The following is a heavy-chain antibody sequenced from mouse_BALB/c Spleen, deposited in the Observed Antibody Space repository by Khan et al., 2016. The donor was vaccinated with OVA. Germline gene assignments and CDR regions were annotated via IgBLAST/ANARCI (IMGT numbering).Heavy chain of an antibody. J-gene: IGHJ3*01. D-gene: IGHD2-13*01. CDR1: GYTFTSYV. V-gene: IGHV1S136*01. Sequence: VQLKQSGPELVKPGASVRMSCKTSGYTFTSYVMHWVKQKPGLGLEWIGYIYPFNDDTKYNEKFKGKATLTSDKSSSTAYMELSSLTSEDSAVYYCAPVGTDYVSFAYWGQGTLVTVSA. CDR3: APVGTDYVSFAY. CDR2: IYPFNDDT.